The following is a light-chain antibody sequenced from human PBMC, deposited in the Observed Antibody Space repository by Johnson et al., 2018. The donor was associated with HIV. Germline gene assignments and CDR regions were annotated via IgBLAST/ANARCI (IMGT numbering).Light chain of an antibody. Sequence: SVLTQPPSVSAAPGQKVTISCSGSSSNIGNNYVSWYRQLPGTAPQLLIYENNKRPSGIPDRFSGSKSGTSATLGITGLQTGDEADYYCGTWDSSLSSYVFGTGTKVTVL. CDR3: GTWDSSLSSYV. CDR2: ENN. CDR1: SSNIGNNY. J-gene: IGLJ1*01. V-gene: IGLV1-51*02.